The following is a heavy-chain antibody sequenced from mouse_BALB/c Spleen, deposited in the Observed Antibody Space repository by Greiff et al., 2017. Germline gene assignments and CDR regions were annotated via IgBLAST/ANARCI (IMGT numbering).Heavy chain of an antibody. CDR3: ARSLTTAKGFAY. Sequence: DVQLVESGGGLVQPGGSRKLSCAASGFTFSSFGMHWVRQAPEKGLEWVAYISSGSSTIYYADTVKGRFTISRDNPKNTLFLQMTSLRSEDTAMYYCARSLTTAKGFAYWGQGTLVTVSA. CDR1: GFTFSSFG. D-gene: IGHD1-2*01. CDR2: ISSGSSTI. J-gene: IGHJ3*01. V-gene: IGHV5-17*02.